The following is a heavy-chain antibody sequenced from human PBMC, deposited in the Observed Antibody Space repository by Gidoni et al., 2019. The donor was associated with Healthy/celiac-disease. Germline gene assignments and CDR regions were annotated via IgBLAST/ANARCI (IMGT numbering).Heavy chain of an antibody. CDR2: IYYSGST. CDR1: GGSISSYY. D-gene: IGHD2-15*01. J-gene: IGHJ6*02. CDR3: AREGGRPYYYYGMDV. V-gene: IGHV4-59*01. Sequence: QVQLQESGPGLVKPSETLSLPCTASGGSISSYYWSWIRQPPGKGLEWIGYIYYSGSTNYNPSLKSRVTISVDTSKNQFSLKLSSVTAADTAVYYCAREGGRPYYYYGMDVWGQGTTVTVSS.